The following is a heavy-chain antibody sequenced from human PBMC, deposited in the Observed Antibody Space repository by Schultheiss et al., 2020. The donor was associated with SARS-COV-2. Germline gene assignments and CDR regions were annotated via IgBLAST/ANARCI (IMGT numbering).Heavy chain of an antibody. V-gene: IGHV4-34*01. CDR3: ARDPPSIAARPGYYGMDV. CDR2: INHSGST. CDR1: GGSFSGYY. D-gene: IGHD6-6*01. Sequence: SQTLSLTCAVYGGSFSGYYWSWIRQPPGKGLEWIGEINHSGSTNYNPSLKSRLTISVDTSKNQFSLKLSSVTAADTAVYYCARDPPSIAARPGYYGMDVWGQGTTVTVSS. J-gene: IGHJ6*02.